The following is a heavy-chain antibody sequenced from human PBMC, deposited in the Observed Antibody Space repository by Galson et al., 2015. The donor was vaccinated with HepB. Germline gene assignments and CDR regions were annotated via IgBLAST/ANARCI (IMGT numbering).Heavy chain of an antibody. J-gene: IGHJ6*02. D-gene: IGHD2-2*01. Sequence: SLRLSCAASGFTFSSYSMNWVRQAPGKGLEWVSSISGGTTYIYYADSVKGRFTISRDNAKNSLYLQMNSLRAEDTAVYYCARDLVVVSVAMSGSHYYYGMDVWGQGTTVTVSS. CDR2: ISGGTTYI. V-gene: IGHV3-21*01. CDR3: ARDLVVVSVAMSGSHYYYGMDV. CDR1: GFTFSSYS.